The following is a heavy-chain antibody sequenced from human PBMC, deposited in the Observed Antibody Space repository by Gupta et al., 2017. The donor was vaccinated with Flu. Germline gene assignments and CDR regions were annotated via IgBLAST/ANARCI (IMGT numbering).Heavy chain of an antibody. J-gene: IGHJ6*03. D-gene: IGHD6-19*01. CDR3: ARVRGVAGHYYYYFMDV. CDR2: ISYSGST. V-gene: IGHV4-39*01. Sequence: PPGKGLEWIGSISYSGSTYYNPSLKSRGTISVDTSKSQFSLNLSSVTAADTALYYCARVRGVAGHYYYYFMDVWGKGTTVTVSS.